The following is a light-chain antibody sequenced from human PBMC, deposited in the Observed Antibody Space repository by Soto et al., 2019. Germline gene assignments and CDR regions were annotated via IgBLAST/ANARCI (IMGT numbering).Light chain of an antibody. CDR2: AAS. Sequence: DIQMTQFPSTLSASVGDRVTITCRASQDIDVSLAWFQQRPGEAPKLLIFAASGLESGVPSTFSGSGSGTEFTLTISSLEPEDSAVYYCQQRHMWPITFGQGTRLEIK. V-gene: IGKV1-12*01. CDR1: QDIDVS. J-gene: IGKJ5*01. CDR3: QQRHMWPIT.